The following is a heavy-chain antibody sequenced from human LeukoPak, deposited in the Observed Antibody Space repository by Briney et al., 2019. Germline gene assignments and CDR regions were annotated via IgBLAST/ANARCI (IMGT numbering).Heavy chain of an antibody. D-gene: IGHD2-8*01. V-gene: IGHV3-21*01. Sequence: GGSLRLSCAASGFTFSSYSMNWVRQAPGKGLEWVSSISSSSSSIFYADAAEDRFTISSDNAKNSLYLQMNSLRAEDTAVYYCARGRLGYCTNGVCYGYYYYYGMDVWGQGTTVTVSS. J-gene: IGHJ6*02. CDR3: ARGRLGYCTNGVCYGYYYYYGMDV. CDR1: GFTFSSYS. CDR2: ISSSSSSI.